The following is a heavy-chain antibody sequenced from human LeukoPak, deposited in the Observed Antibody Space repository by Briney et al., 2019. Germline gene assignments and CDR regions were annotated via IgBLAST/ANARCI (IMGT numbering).Heavy chain of an antibody. V-gene: IGHV1-69*01. CDR1: GGTFSSYA. CDR3: ARVLGYCSSTSCSAPYFDY. Sequence: ASVKVSCKASGGTFSSYAISWVRQAPGQGLEWMGGIIPIFGTANHAQKFQGRVTITADESTSTAYMELSSLRSEDTAVYYCARVLGYCSSTSCSAPYFDYWGQGTLVTDSS. CDR2: IIPIFGTA. D-gene: IGHD2-2*01. J-gene: IGHJ4*02.